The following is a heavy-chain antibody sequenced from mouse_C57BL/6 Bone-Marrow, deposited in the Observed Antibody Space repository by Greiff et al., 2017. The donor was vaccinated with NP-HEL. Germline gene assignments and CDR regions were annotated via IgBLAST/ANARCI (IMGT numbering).Heavy chain of an antibody. D-gene: IGHD2-4*01. CDR1: GYTFTNYW. V-gene: IGHV1-63*01. CDR2: IYPGGGYT. J-gene: IGHJ2*01. Sequence: QVHVKQSGAELVRPGTSVKMSCKASGYTFTNYWIGWAKQRPGHGLEWIGDIYPGGGYTNYNEKFKGKATLTADKSSSTAYMQFSSLTSEDSAIYYCARSEYDYDKRYYFDYWGQGTTLTVSS. CDR3: ARSEYDYDKRYYFDY.